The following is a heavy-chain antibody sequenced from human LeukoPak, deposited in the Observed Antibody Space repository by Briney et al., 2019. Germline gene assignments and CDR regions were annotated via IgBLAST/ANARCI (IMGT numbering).Heavy chain of an antibody. CDR3: AKDLNSYGSGSYYMDY. Sequence: PGRSLRLSCAASGFTFSSYGMHWVRQDPGKGLEWVAVISYDGSNKYYADSVKGRYTISRDNSKNTLYLQMNSLRAEDTAVYYCAKDLNSYGSGSYYMDYWGQGTLVTVSS. J-gene: IGHJ4*02. D-gene: IGHD3-10*01. CDR1: GFTFSSYG. V-gene: IGHV3-30*18. CDR2: ISYDGSNK.